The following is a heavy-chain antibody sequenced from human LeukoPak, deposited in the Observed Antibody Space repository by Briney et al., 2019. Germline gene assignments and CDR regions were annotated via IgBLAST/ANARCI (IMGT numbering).Heavy chain of an antibody. V-gene: IGHV3-30*03. J-gene: IGHJ6*03. D-gene: IGHD3-9*01. CDR2: ISYDGSNK. Sequence: GGSLRLSCAASGFTFSSYGMHWVRQAPGKGLEWVAVISYDGSNKYYADSVKGRFTISRDNSKNTLYLQMNSLRAEDTAVYYCARVGHPRDDILTGSHYYYYYYMDVWGKGTTVTVSS. CDR3: ARVGHPRDDILTGSHYYYYYYMDV. CDR1: GFTFSSYG.